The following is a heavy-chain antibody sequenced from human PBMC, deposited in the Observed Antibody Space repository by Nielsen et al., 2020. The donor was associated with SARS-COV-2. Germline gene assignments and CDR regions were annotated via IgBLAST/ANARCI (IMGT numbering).Heavy chain of an antibody. CDR3: ARETLDHTSSFVDH. CDR2: INSSGSYT. J-gene: IGHJ5*02. CDR1: RLTFNDYY. D-gene: IGHD3-10*01. Sequence: GGSLRLSCAASRLTFNDYYMTWIRQAPGKGLEWLSYINSSGSYTNYADSVKGRFTVSRDNSKDTLHLQMSSLTPEDTAVYFCARETLDHTSSFVDHWGQGTLVTVSS. V-gene: IGHV3-11*06.